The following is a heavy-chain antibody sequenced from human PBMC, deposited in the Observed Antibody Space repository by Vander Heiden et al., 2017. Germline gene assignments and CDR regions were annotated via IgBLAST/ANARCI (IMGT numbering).Heavy chain of an antibody. CDR2: IYYSGST. CDR1: GGSISSRCYY. CDR3: ARSGSGSYGPDY. V-gene: IGHV4-31*03. D-gene: IGHD3-10*01. Sequence: HVQLQESGPGLVKPSQILSLTCTVSGGSISSRCYYWSWIRQHPGKGLEWIGYIYYSGSTYYNPSLRNRVTISVDTSKNQFSLKLSSVTAADTAVYCCARSGSGSYGPDYWGQGTLVTVSS. J-gene: IGHJ4*02.